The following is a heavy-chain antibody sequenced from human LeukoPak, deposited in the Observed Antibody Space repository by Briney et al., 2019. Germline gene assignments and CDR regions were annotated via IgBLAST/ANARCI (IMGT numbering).Heavy chain of an antibody. CDR1: GFTFSSYW. CDR2: LNSDGSRT. D-gene: IGHD4-23*01. V-gene: IGHV3-74*01. J-gene: IGHJ4*02. Sequence: PGGSLRLSCAASGFTFSSYWMHWVRQAPGKGLVWVSRLNSDGSRTNYADSVKGRFTISRDNAKNTLYLQMNSLRAEDTAVYYCARATTVVNGPGGDYWGQGTLVTVSS. CDR3: ARATTVVNGPGGDY.